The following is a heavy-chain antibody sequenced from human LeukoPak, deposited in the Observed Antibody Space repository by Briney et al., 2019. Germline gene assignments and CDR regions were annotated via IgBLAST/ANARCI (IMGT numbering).Heavy chain of an antibody. CDR3: TRLPLDYSLDH. J-gene: IGHJ4*02. CDR1: GESISSTTYW. Sequence: PSGTLSLTCTVSGESISSTTYWWGWIRQSPGKGLEWIGSMSYVAITSYNPSLKSRVTISVDTSKNQFSLMLSSVTAADTAVYYCTRLPLDYSLDHWGQGTPVSVSS. V-gene: IGHV4-39*01. D-gene: IGHD4-11*01. CDR2: MSYVAIT.